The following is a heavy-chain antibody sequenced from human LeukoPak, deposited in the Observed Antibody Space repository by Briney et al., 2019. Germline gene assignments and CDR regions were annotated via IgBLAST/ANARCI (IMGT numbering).Heavy chain of an antibody. CDR3: ARSGYSSGWYVLAPYYFDY. D-gene: IGHD6-19*01. CDR2: IYHSGST. Sequence: SGTLSLTCAVSGGSISSSKWWSWVRQPPGKGLEWIGEIYHSGSTNYNPSLKSRVTISVDTSKNQFSLKLSSVTAADTAVYYCARSGYSSGWYVLAPYYFDYWGQGTLVTVSS. V-gene: IGHV4-4*02. CDR1: GGSISSSKW. J-gene: IGHJ4*02.